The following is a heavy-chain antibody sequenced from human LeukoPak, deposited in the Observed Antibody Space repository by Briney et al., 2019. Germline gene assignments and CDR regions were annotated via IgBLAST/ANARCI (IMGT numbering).Heavy chain of an antibody. CDR2: INSRGKTI. D-gene: IGHD4-11*01. J-gene: IGHJ4*02. Sequence: GGPLRLSCAASGLTFNDYSMSWIRQAPGKGLEWVSYINSRGKTIYYADSVKGRFTISRDNAKSSLYLQMNSLRAEDTAVYYCARELLTTVSTTWDYFDYWGQGTLVTVSS. CDR3: ARELLTTVSTTWDYFDY. CDR1: GLTFNDYS. V-gene: IGHV3-11*01.